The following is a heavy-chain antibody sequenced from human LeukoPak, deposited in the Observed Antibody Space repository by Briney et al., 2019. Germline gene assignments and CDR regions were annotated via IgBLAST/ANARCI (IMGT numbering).Heavy chain of an antibody. V-gene: IGHV1-2*02. J-gene: IGHJ4*02. D-gene: IGHD3-16*01. CDR3: ARRLRTRFDADFDY. CDR1: GYTFIDYY. Sequence: ASVKASCKASGYTFIDYYMHWVRQAPGQGLEWMGWINPNSGGTNYAQIFQGRVTMTRDTSISTAYMELSRLRSDDTAVYYCARRLRTRFDADFDYWGQGTLVTVSS. CDR2: INPNSGGT.